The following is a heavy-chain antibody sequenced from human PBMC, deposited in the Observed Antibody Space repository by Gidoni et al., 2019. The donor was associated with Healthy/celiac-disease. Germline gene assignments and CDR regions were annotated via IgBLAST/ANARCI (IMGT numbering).Heavy chain of an antibody. Sequence: EVQLLESGGGLVQPGGYLRLSCAASGFTFSSYAMSWVRQAPGKGLEWVSAISGSGGSTYYADSVKGRFTISRDNSKNTLYLQMNSLRAEDTAVYYCAKVGGGWKYYFDYWGQGTLVTVSS. CDR3: AKVGGGWKYYFDY. CDR1: GFTFSSYA. D-gene: IGHD6-19*01. V-gene: IGHV3-23*01. CDR2: ISGSGGST. J-gene: IGHJ4*02.